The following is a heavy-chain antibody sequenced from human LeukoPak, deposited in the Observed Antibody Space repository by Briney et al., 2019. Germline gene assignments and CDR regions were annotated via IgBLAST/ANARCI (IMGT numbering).Heavy chain of an antibody. D-gene: IGHD6-6*01. CDR3: ARLTRLSTSPDRYYLDY. CDR1: GDSISSYY. Sequence: PSETLSLTCTVSGDSISSYYWSWIRQPPGKGLECIGYIYTSGGTNYIPSLKGRVTISIDTSKNQFSLKLSSVTAADSAVYYCARLTRLSTSPDRYYLDYWGQGTLVTVSS. V-gene: IGHV4-4*09. J-gene: IGHJ4*02. CDR2: IYTSGGT.